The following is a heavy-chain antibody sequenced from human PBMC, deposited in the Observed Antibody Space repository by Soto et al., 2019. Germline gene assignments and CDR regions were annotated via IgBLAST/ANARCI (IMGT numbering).Heavy chain of an antibody. CDR2: INHSGST. CDR1: GGSFSGYY. J-gene: IGHJ3*02. D-gene: IGHD6-19*01. Sequence: SETLSLTCAVYGGSFSGYYWSWIRQPPGKGLEWIGEINHSGSTNYNPSLKSRVTISVDTSKNQFSLKLSSVTAADTAVYYCARRSGQWLVIGAFDIWGQGTMVTVSS. V-gene: IGHV4-34*01. CDR3: ARRSGQWLVIGAFDI.